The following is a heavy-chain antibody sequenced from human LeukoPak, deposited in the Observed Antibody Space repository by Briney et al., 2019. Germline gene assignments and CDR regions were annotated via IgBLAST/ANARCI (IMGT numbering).Heavy chain of an antibody. D-gene: IGHD5-24*01. Sequence: GEPLQISCKASGYSSVSNWISWLGRLPGKGREWLETIFIGGSDTRYSPSFQGQVTMSADKSISIAYLQWSDLKASDTAMYYCARGAVELATTNSFDIWGQGTMVTVSS. CDR3: ARGAVELATTNSFDI. V-gene: IGHV5-51*01. CDR2: IFIGGSDT. J-gene: IGHJ3*02. CDR1: GYSSVSNW.